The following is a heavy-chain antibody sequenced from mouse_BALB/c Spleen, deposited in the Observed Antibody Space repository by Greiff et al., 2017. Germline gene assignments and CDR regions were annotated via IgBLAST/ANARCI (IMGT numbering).Heavy chain of an antibody. CDR1: GFTFSSFG. V-gene: IGHV5-17*02. CDR3: ARGINAMDY. CDR2: ISSGSSTI. J-gene: IGHJ4*01. Sequence: EVKVEESGGGLVQPGGSRKLSCAASGFTFSSFGMHWVRQAPEKGLEWVAYISSGSSTIYYADTVKGRFTISRDNPKNTLFLQMTSLRSEDTAMYYCARGINAMDYWGQGTSVTVSS.